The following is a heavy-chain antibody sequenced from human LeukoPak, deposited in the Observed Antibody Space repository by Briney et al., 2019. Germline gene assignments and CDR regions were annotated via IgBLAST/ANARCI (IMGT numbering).Heavy chain of an antibody. J-gene: IGHJ4*02. Sequence: GGSLRLSCAASGFTFSSYSMNWVRQAPGKGLEWVSSISSSSSYIYYADSVKGRFTISRDNAKNSLYLQMSSLRAEDTAVYYCARADYGSGSYSYFDYWGQGTLVTVSS. CDR3: ARADYGSGSYSYFDY. D-gene: IGHD3-10*01. V-gene: IGHV3-21*01. CDR2: ISSSSSYI. CDR1: GFTFSSYS.